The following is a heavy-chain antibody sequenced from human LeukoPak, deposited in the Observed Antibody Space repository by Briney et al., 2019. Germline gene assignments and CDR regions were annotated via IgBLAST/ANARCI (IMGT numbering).Heavy chain of an antibody. CDR3: ARGGYSGYEYDY. D-gene: IGHD5-12*01. CDR1: GFTFRSYD. CDR2: ISSSGTTI. J-gene: IGHJ4*02. V-gene: IGHV3-48*03. Sequence: GGSLRLSCAASGFTFRSYDMNWVRQAPGKGLEWVSYISSSGTTIYYADSVKGRFTISRDNAKNSLYLQMNSLRVEDTAVYYCARGGYSGYEYDYWGQGTLVTVSS.